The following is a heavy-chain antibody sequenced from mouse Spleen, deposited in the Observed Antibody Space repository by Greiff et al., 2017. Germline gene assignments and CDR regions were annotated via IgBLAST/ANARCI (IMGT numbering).Heavy chain of an antibody. CDR3: ARPYGSGYVWAMDY. V-gene: IGHV5-17*01. D-gene: IGHD1-1*01. J-gene: IGHJ4*01. Sequence: EVKLVESGGGLVKPGGSLKLSCAASGFTFSDYGMHWVRQAPEKGLEWVAYISSGSSTIYYADTVKGRFTISRDNAKNTLFLQMTSLRSEDTAMYYCARPYGSGYVWAMDYWGQGTSVTVSS. CDR1: GFTFSDYG. CDR2: ISSGSSTI.